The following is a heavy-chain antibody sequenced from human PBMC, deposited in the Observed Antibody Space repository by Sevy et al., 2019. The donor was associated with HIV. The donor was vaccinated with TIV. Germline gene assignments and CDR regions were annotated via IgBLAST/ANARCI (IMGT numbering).Heavy chain of an antibody. CDR2: INNDGNYR. J-gene: IGHJ3*02. CDR3: ARESRGSLEGFDI. V-gene: IGHV3-74*01. CDR1: GFTFSTYW. Sequence: GGSQRLSCAASGFTFSTYWMHWVRQAPGKGLVWVSRINNDGNYRSYVESVEGRFTISRDNAQNTLFLQMSSLRVEDTAVYYCARESRGSLEGFDIWGQGTMVTV. D-gene: IGHD1-26*01.